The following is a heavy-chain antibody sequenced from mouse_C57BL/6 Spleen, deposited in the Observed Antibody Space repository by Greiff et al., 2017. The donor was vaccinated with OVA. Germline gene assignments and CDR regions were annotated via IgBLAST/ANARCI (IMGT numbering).Heavy chain of an antibody. CDR3: ARHEANWDLYAMDY. V-gene: IGHV5-9*01. CDR1: GFTFSSYT. CDR2: ISGGGGNT. Sequence: EVKVVESGGGLVKPGGSLKLSCAASGFTFSSYTMSWVRQTPEKRLEWVATISGGGGNTYYPDSVKGRFTISRDNAKNTLYLQMSSLRSEDTALYYCARHEANWDLYAMDYWGQGTSVTVSS. D-gene: IGHD4-1*01. J-gene: IGHJ4*01.